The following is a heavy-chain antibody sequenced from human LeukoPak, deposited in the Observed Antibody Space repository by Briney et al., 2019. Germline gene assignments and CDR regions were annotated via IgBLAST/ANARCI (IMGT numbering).Heavy chain of an antibody. Sequence: SQTLSLTCTVSGGSISSGGYYWSWIRQHPGKGLEWIGYIYYSGSTYYNPSLKSRVTISVDTSKNQFSLKLSSVTAAGTAVYYCARVLAAAGISLYNWFDPWGQGTLVTVSS. J-gene: IGHJ5*02. CDR1: GGSISSGGYY. CDR2: IYYSGST. D-gene: IGHD6-13*01. V-gene: IGHV4-31*03. CDR3: ARVLAAAGISLYNWFDP.